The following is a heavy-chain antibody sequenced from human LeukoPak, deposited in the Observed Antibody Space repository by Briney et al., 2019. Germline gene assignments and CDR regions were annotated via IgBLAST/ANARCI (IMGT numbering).Heavy chain of an antibody. J-gene: IGHJ4*02. V-gene: IGHV3-23*01. CDR2: ISDGGGST. Sequence: GGSLRLSCTASGFTLRSSAMSWVRQAPGKGLEWVSTISDGGGSTYYADSVKGRFTISRDNSKNTLFPQMNSLRAEDTALYYCAKRLYGTSGPFDYWGQGTLVTVSS. D-gene: IGHD3-22*01. CDR1: GFTLRSSA. CDR3: AKRLYGTSGPFDY.